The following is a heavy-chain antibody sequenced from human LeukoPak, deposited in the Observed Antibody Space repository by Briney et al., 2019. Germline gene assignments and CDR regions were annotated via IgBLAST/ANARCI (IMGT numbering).Heavy chain of an antibody. Sequence: ASVKVSCKASGYTFTSYDINWVRQATGQGLEWMGWINPNSGNTGYAQKFQGRVTMTRNTSISTAYMELSSLRSEDTAVYYCARALVVVAATIDYWGQGTLVTVSS. J-gene: IGHJ4*02. CDR1: GYTFTSYD. V-gene: IGHV1-8*01. CDR2: INPNSGNT. D-gene: IGHD2-15*01. CDR3: ARALVVVAATIDY.